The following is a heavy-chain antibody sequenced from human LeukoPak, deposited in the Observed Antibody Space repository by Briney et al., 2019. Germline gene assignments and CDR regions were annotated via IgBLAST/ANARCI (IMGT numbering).Heavy chain of an antibody. V-gene: IGHV5-51*01. CDR3: ARQIQTVYYDSSGYSPAVVDY. CDR2: IFPGDSDT. D-gene: IGHD3-22*01. CDR1: GYNFTNYW. Sequence: KHGESLKISCKASGYNFTNYWIGWVRQMPGKGLEWMGIIFPGDSDTRYSPSFQGQVTISADKSISTAYLQWSSLKASDTAMYYCARQIQTVYYDSSGYSPAVVDYWGQGTLVTVSS. J-gene: IGHJ4*02.